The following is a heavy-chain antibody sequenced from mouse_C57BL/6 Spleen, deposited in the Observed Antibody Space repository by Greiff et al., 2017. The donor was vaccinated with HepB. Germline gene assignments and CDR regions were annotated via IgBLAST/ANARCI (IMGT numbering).Heavy chain of an antibody. Sequence: QVQLQQPGTELVKPGASVKLSCKASGYTFTSYWMHWVKQRPGQGLEWIGNINPRNGGTNYNEKFKSKATLTVDKSSSTAYMQLSSLTSEDSAVYYCARGNYGNYEAWFAYWGQGTLVTVSA. CDR3: ARGNYGNYEAWFAY. J-gene: IGHJ3*01. D-gene: IGHD2-1*01. CDR2: INPRNGGT. V-gene: IGHV1-53*01. CDR1: GYTFTSYW.